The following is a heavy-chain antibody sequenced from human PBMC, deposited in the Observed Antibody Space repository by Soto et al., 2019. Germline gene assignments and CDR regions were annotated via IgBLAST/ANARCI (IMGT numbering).Heavy chain of an antibody. D-gene: IGHD3-10*01. Sequence: ASVKVSCKASGYTFTNYGISWVRQAPGQGLEWMGWISAYNGNTNYAQRLQGRVTLTTDTSTNTAYMELRSLTCDDTAVYYCARASYYYASGNHYAEDYGGKETLVTVPS. CDR3: ARASYYYASGNHYAEDY. V-gene: IGHV1-18*01. CDR1: GYTFTNYG. CDR2: ISAYNGNT. J-gene: IGHJ4*02.